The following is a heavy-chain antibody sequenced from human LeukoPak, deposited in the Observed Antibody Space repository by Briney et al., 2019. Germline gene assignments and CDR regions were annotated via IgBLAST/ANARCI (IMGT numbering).Heavy chain of an antibody. Sequence: VKVSXXXSGYXFSSYXMNWVRQAPGQGLEWMGWINTNTGNPTYAQGFTGRFVFSLDTSVSTAYLQISSLQAEDTAVYYCARSNNDGDYLGVGFDYWGQGTLVTVSS. D-gene: IGHD4-17*01. J-gene: IGHJ4*02. CDR1: GYXFSSYX. CDR3: ARSNNDGDYLGVGFDY. V-gene: IGHV7-4-1*02. CDR2: INTNTGNP.